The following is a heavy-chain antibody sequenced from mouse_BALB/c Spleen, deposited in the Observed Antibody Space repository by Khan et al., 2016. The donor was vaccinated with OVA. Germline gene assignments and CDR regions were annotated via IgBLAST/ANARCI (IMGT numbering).Heavy chain of an antibody. Sequence: LEVSGAELARPGASVTLSCKASGYTFTDYYINWMRQRTGQGLEWIGEIYPGSDNTYYNEKFKGKATLTADKSSSTAYMQLSRLTSEDSAVYFCAREWAAWFPYWGQGTLVTVSA. CDR1: GYTFTDYY. CDR3: AREWAAWFPY. V-gene: IGHV1-77*01. J-gene: IGHJ3*01. CDR2: IYPGSDNT.